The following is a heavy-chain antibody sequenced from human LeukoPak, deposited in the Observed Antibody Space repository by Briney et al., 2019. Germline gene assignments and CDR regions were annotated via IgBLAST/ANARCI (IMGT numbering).Heavy chain of an antibody. CDR2: VSSNGGST. Sequence: PGGSLRLSCSASGFNFSDYAIHWVRQAPGKGLQYISTVSSNGGSTYYADSVKGRFTISRDNSKNTLYLQMNSLRAEDTALYYCAKDTRDREAAASRGYYFDCWGQGTLVSVSS. V-gene: IGHV3-64*04. CDR3: AKDTRDREAAASRGYYFDC. CDR1: GFNFSDYA. J-gene: IGHJ4*02. D-gene: IGHD6-13*01.